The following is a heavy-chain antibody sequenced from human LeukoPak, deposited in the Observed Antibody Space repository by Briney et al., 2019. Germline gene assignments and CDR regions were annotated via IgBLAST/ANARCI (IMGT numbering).Heavy chain of an antibody. J-gene: IGHJ4*02. CDR1: GYTFTSYG. CDR2: ISAYTGDT. V-gene: IGHV1-18*01. D-gene: IGHD6-19*01. Sequence: ASVKVSCKASGYTFTSYGISWVRQAPGQGLEWMGWISAYTGDTNYAQSLQGRVTMTTDTSTNTAYMELRSLRSDDTAVYYCARADSGWRETNDYWGQGTLVTVSS. CDR3: ARADSGWRETNDY.